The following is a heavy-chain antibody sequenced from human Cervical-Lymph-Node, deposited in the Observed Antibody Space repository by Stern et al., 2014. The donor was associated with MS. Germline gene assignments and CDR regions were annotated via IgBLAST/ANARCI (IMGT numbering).Heavy chain of an antibody. J-gene: IGHJ4*02. V-gene: IGHV3-30*03. CDR3: VTGRGYMSGQPDFDY. D-gene: IGHD5-18*01. CDR1: GFRFSSYG. Sequence: VQLVESGGGVVQPGRSLRLSCEASGFRFSSYGIHWVRQAPGKGLEGVAVISYDGSNTHYGGSVKGRFTISRNNPKNLLFLQMNSLSAEDTAVYYCVTGRGYMSGQPDFDYWGPGALVPVPS. CDR2: ISYDGSNT.